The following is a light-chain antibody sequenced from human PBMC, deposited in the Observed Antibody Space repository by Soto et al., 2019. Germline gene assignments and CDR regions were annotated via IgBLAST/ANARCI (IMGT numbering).Light chain of an antibody. V-gene: IGKV3-15*01. J-gene: IGKJ1*01. Sequence: EIVMTQSPATLSVSPGERATLSCRASQSVSSNLVWYQQKPGQAPRLLIYGASTRATGIPVRFSGSGSGTEFTLTISSLQSEDFAVYYCQQYNNWRWTFGQGTKVDIK. CDR3: QQYNNWRWT. CDR2: GAS. CDR1: QSVSSN.